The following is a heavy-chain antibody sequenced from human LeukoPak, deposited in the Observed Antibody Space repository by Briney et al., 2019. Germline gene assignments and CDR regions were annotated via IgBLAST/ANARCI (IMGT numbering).Heavy chain of an antibody. CDR3: AKLYRTPCSFFDY. CDR2: ISGSGGST. V-gene: IGHV3-23*01. Sequence: PGVSLTLSCAASGFTFSSYAMSWVPQAPGKGLEWVSAISGSGGSTYYADSVKGRFTISRDNSNNTMYLQMISLRAEDTAVYYCAKLYRTPCSFFDYWGQGTLVTVSS. J-gene: IGHJ4*02. D-gene: IGHD2-2*02. CDR1: GFTFSSYA.